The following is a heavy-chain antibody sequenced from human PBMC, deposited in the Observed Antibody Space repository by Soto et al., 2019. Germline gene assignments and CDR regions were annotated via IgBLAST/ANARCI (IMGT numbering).Heavy chain of an antibody. Sequence: SETLSLTCTVSGYSIRTYYWSWIRQPPGKRLEWIGDIFYSGSPNSNPSIRSRLTMSIDTSKNQFSLKLITVTAADTAVYYWARLKGAYFDYWGQGVVVTVSS. CDR2: IFYSGSP. V-gene: IGHV4-59*01. CDR3: ARLKGAYFDY. CDR1: GYSIRTYY. J-gene: IGHJ4*02.